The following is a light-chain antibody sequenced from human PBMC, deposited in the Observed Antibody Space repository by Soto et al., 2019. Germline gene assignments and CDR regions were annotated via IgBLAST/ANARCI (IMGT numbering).Light chain of an antibody. V-gene: IGKV3-20*01. CDR3: QQYGRTPSLYT. J-gene: IGKJ2*01. CDR2: DAS. CDR1: QTVSSNY. Sequence: EIVLTQSPGTLSLSPGERATLSCRANQTVSSNYFAWYQQKPGQTPILLIYDASSRATGIPDRFSGAGSGTDFTLTITRLEPGDFAVYFCQQYGRTPSLYTFGRGTRLEI.